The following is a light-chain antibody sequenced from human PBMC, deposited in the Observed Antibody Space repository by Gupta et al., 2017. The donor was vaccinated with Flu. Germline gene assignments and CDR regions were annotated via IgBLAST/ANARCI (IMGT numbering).Light chain of an antibody. V-gene: IGLV1-44*01. CDR2: GNS. J-gene: IGLJ1*01. Sequence: VTISCSGSNSNIGSNPVNWYQQVPGTAPKLLIYGNSQRPSGVPDRFSGSKSRTSASLAISGLQSEDEADYYCAAWDDSLNGHYVFGTGTKVTVL. CDR1: NSNIGSNP. CDR3: AAWDDSLNGHYV.